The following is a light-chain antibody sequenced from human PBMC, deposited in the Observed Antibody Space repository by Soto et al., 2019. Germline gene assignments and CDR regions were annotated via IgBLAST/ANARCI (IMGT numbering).Light chain of an antibody. Sequence: DIQMTQSPSSLSASVGDRVTITCRASQGIADSLAWYQQRPGKVPKVLIYGASILQSGVASRFSGSGSGTDFTLTISSLQPDDVATYYCQKYDSVPLTFGGGTKVEIK. V-gene: IGKV1-27*01. J-gene: IGKJ4*01. CDR3: QKYDSVPLT. CDR2: GAS. CDR1: QGIADS.